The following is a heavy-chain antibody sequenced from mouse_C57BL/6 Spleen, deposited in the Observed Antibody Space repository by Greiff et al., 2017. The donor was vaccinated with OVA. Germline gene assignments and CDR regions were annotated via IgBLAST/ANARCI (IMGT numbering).Heavy chain of an antibody. CDR2: INPSSGYT. Sequence: QVHVKQSGAELAKPGASVKLSCKASGYTFTSYWMHWVKQRPGQGLEWIGYINPSSGYTKYNQKFKDKATLTADKSSSTAYMQLSSLTYEDSAVYYCARGHGSSPAWFAYWGQGTLVTVSA. D-gene: IGHD1-1*01. CDR3: ARGHGSSPAWFAY. J-gene: IGHJ3*01. V-gene: IGHV1-7*01. CDR1: GYTFTSYW.